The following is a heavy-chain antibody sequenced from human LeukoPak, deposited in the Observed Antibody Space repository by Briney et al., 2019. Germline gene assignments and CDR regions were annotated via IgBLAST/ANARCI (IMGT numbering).Heavy chain of an antibody. J-gene: IGHJ3*02. CDR2: IYPGDSDT. D-gene: IGHD1-26*01. Sequence: GESLKISCKGSGYSFTNHWIGWVRQMPGKGLEWMGIIYPGDSDTRYSPSFQGQVAISADKSISTAYLQWSSLKASDTAMYYCARPRVVGATTGAFDIWGQGTMVTVSS. V-gene: IGHV5-51*01. CDR3: ARPRVVGATTGAFDI. CDR1: GYSFTNHW.